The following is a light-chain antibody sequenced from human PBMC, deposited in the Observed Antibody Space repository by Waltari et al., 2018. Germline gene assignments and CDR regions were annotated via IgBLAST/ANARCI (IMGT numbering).Light chain of an antibody. J-gene: IGKJ2*01. CDR3: QQSYSILYT. V-gene: IGKV1-39*01. Sequence: DIQMTQSPSSLSASVGDRVTITCRASQSISSYLNWYQQKPGKAPKLPIYAASSLQSGVPSRFSGSGSGTDFTLTISSLQPEDFATYYCQQSYSILYTFGQGTKLEIK. CDR1: QSISSY. CDR2: AAS.